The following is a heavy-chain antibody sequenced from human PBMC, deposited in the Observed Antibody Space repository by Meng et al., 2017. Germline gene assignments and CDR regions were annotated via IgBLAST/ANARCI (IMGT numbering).Heavy chain of an antibody. CDR1: GGTFSSYA. CDR3: AKEVDNWFDP. J-gene: IGHJ5*02. Sequence: QVQRVQSGAEVKKAGSSVKASCKASGGTFSSYAISWVRQAPGQGLEWMGGIIPIFATANYAQKFQGRVTITADESTSTAYMELSSLRSEDTAVYYCAKEVDNWFDPWGQGTLVTVSS. V-gene: IGHV1-69*01. D-gene: IGHD2-15*01. CDR2: IIPIFATA.